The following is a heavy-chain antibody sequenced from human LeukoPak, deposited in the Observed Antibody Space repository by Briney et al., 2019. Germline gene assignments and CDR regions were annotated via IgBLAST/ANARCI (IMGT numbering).Heavy chain of an antibody. Sequence: PGGSLRLSCVASGFTFNSYAMRWVRQAPGKGLEWVSAISGSGGSTYYADSVKGRFAISRDNSKNTLYLQMNSLRAEDTAVYYCAKGDSPTYYYMDVWGKGTTVTVSS. CDR3: AKGDSPTYYYMDV. CDR2: ISGSGGST. J-gene: IGHJ6*03. CDR1: GFTFNSYA. D-gene: IGHD5-24*01. V-gene: IGHV3-23*01.